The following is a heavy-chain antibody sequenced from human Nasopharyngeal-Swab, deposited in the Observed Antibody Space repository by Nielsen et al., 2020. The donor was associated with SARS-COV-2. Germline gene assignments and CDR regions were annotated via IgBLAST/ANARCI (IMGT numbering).Heavy chain of an antibody. D-gene: IGHD5-12*01. CDR2: ITSGNSV. Sequence: GESLKISCATSGFTFSPYTMTWVRQAPGKGLQWISYITSGNSVQYADSVRGRFTISRDNAKNSLYLQMNSLTAEDTAVYYCARESGGGYGDYWGQGTLVTVSS. CDR3: ARESGGGYGDY. CDR1: GFTFSPYT. V-gene: IGHV3-48*04. J-gene: IGHJ4*02.